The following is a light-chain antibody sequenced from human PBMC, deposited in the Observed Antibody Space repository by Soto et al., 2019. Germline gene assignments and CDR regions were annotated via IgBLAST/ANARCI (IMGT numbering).Light chain of an antibody. CDR1: QSVISW. CDR2: KAS. V-gene: IGKV1-5*03. Sequence: DVQMTQSPSTVSASVGDRVTITCRARQSVISWLAWYQQKPGQAPTLLIYKASSLESGVPSSFSGRGSGTEFTLRINSLQPYDVATYFCLQYHFFSYTFGQPTKLEIK. J-gene: IGKJ2*01. CDR3: LQYHFFSYT.